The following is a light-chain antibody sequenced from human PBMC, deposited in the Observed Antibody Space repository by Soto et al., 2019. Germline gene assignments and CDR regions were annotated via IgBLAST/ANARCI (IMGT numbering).Light chain of an antibody. CDR3: QQYNHWPLS. J-gene: IGKJ4*01. Sequence: TVMTQSPATLSVSPGERATLSCRASQGLGTNLAWYQHRPGQAPRLLIYAASTRATGVPARFSGSGSETEFTLTITTLQSEDFAVYYVQQYNHWPLSFGVGTKVEIK. CDR1: QGLGTN. V-gene: IGKV3-15*01. CDR2: AAS.